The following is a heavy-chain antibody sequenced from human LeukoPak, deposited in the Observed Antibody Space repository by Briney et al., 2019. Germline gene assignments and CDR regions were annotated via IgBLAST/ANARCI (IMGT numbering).Heavy chain of an antibody. CDR2: ISGSGDRT. V-gene: IGHV3-23*01. CDR1: GFTFSNFA. J-gene: IGHJ4*02. D-gene: IGHD5-12*01. Sequence: QPGGSLRLSCAASGFTFSNFAMSWVRQAPGKGLEWVSLISGSGDRTLYVDSVKGRFTISRDKSKSTLFLQMNSLRAEDTAVYYCTKRMLSGADSPFDYWGQGTLVTVSS. CDR3: TKRMLSGADSPFDY.